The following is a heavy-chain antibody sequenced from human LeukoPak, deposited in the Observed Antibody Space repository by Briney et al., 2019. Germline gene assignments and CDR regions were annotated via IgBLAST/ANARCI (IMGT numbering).Heavy chain of an antibody. J-gene: IGHJ4*02. V-gene: IGHV3-30*02. Sequence: GGSLRLSCAASGFTFNTYGMHWVRQAPGKGLEWVAFIRYDESNKYYAESVEGRFTISRDDSKNTVYLQMKSLGPEDTAMYYCAKDSDYYGSGGYPDLFYIDFWGQGALVTVSS. D-gene: IGHD3-10*01. CDR3: AKDSDYYGSGGYPDLFYIDF. CDR2: IRYDESNK. CDR1: GFTFNTYG.